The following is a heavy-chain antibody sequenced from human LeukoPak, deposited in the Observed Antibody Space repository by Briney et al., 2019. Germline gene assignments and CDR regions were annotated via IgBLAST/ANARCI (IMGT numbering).Heavy chain of an antibody. Sequence: ASVKVSCKASGYTFTSYGISWVRQAPGQGLEWMGWFSAYNGNANYAQKLQGRVTMTTDTSTSTAYMTLRSLRSDDTAVYYCARGNSELRYFDEGFDYWGQGTLVTVSS. J-gene: IGHJ4*02. CDR1: GYTFTSYG. D-gene: IGHD3-9*01. CDR2: FSAYNGNA. CDR3: ARGNSELRYFDEGFDY. V-gene: IGHV1-18*01.